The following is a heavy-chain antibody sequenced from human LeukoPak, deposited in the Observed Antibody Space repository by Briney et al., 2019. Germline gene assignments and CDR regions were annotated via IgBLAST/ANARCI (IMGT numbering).Heavy chain of an antibody. Sequence: GGSLRLSCAASGFTFTRHAMSWVRQAPGKGLEWVSGISASGGVTYYAGPVKGRFTISRDNSKNSLYLQMNSLRTEDTALYYCAKDGVEMATIDAFDIWGQGTMVTVSS. CDR2: ISASGGVT. J-gene: IGHJ3*02. CDR1: GFTFTRHA. CDR3: AKDGVEMATIDAFDI. V-gene: IGHV3-23*01. D-gene: IGHD5-24*01.